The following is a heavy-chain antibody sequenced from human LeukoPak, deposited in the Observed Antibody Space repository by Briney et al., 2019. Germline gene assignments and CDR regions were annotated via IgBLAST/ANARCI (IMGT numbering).Heavy chain of an antibody. J-gene: IGHJ4*02. Sequence: GGSLRLSCAASGFTFDDYAMHWVRQAPGKGLEWVSGISWNSGSIGYADSVKGRFTISRDNAKNSLYLQMNSLRAEDTALYYCAKDPGNYDSSGGYYFDYWGQGTLATVSS. D-gene: IGHD3-22*01. CDR1: GFTFDDYA. CDR2: ISWNSGSI. V-gene: IGHV3-9*01. CDR3: AKDPGNYDSSGGYYFDY.